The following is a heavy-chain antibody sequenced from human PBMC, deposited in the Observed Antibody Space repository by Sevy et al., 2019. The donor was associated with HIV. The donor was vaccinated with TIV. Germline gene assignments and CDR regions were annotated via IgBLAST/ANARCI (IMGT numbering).Heavy chain of an antibody. CDR3: AKDTVRVGFCDY. Sequence: GGSLRLSCAASGFSFSIHAMHWVRQAPGKGLEWVAFIRYDGSNQYYADSVKGRFTISRDNSQNTLFLQMNSLRTEVTAVYYCAKDTVRVGFCDYWGQGTLVTVSS. D-gene: IGHD4-4*01. J-gene: IGHJ4*02. V-gene: IGHV3-30*02. CDR2: IRYDGSNQ. CDR1: GFSFSIHA.